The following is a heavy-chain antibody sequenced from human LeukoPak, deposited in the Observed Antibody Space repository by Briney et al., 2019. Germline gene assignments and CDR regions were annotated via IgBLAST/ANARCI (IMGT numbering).Heavy chain of an antibody. CDR2: IYYSGST. J-gene: IGHJ6*03. CDR3: ARLARLTLIRGVTGYHSLDV. CDR1: GGSINSFY. D-gene: IGHD3-10*01. V-gene: IGHV4-59*01. Sequence: SETLSLTCTVSGGSINSFYWSWIRQPPGGGLEWIGYIYYSGSTNYHPSLKSRVTMSVDASKNQFSLWLSSVTAADTAVYYCARLARLTLIRGVTGYHSLDVWGRGTKVTV.